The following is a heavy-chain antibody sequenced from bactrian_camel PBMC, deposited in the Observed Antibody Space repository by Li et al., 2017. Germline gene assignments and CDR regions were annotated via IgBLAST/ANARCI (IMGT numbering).Heavy chain of an antibody. CDR2: INRSGGT. CDR3: AKRYGGSWKD. J-gene: IGHJ4*01. V-gene: IGHV3S1*01. D-gene: IGHD6*01. CDR1: GFTFSSYH. Sequence: QVQLVESGGGLVQPGGSLRLSCAASGFTFSSYHLSWVRQAPGKGLEWVSTINRSGGTYYADSVKGRFTISRDNPKNTLYLQLNSLKTEDTAMYYCAKRYGGSWKDWGQGTQVTVS.